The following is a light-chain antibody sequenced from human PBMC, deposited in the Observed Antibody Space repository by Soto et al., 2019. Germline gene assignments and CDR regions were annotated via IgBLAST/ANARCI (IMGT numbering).Light chain of an antibody. CDR3: KQCGSSPYT. J-gene: IGKJ2*01. V-gene: IGKV3-20*01. CDR1: QSVSNKY. CDR2: CAS. Sequence: ETVLTQSPGTLSLSPGESATLSCRASQSVSNKYLVWYQQKPGQAPRLLIYCASSRATGIPDRFSDSGSGTNFTLTISRLEPADSAVYYCKQCGSSPYTFGQGTKLEIK.